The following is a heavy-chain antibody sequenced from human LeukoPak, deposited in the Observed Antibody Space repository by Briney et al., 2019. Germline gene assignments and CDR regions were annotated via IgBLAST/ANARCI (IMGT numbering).Heavy chain of an antibody. CDR3: ASGTYYYDSSGYPFDY. J-gene: IGHJ4*02. CDR1: GFTVSSNY. V-gene: IGHV3-53*01. CDR2: IYSGGST. D-gene: IGHD3-22*01. Sequence: GGSLRLSCAASGFTVSSNYMGWVRQAPGKGLEWVSVIYSGGSTYYADSVKGRFTISRDNSKNTLYLQMNSLRAEDTAVYYCASGTYYYDSSGYPFDYWGQGTLVTVSS.